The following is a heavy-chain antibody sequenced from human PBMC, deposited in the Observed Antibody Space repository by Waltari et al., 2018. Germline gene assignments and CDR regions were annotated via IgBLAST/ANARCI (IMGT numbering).Heavy chain of an antibody. V-gene: IGHV1-2*06. CDR1: GYTFTGYY. Sequence: QVQLVQSGAEVKKPGASVKVSCKASGYTFTGYYMHWVRQAPGQGLEWMGRINPNSCGTNYAQKFHGRVTMTRDTAISTAYMELSRLRSDDTAVYYCARDRAVAGPRLDYWGQGTLVTVSS. D-gene: IGHD6-19*01. CDR3: ARDRAVAGPRLDY. CDR2: INPNSCGT. J-gene: IGHJ4*02.